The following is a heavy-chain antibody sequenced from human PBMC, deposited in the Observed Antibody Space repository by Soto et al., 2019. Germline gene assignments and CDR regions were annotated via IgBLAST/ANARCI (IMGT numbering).Heavy chain of an antibody. Sequence: SVRVSCKASGGTFSSYAISWVRQAPGQGLEWMGGIIPIFGTANYAQKFQGRVTITADESTSTAYMELSSLRSEDTAVYYCARTMYSSSSFGYWGQGTLVTVSS. V-gene: IGHV1-69*13. J-gene: IGHJ4*02. D-gene: IGHD6-6*01. CDR3: ARTMYSSSSFGY. CDR1: GGTFSSYA. CDR2: IIPIFGTA.